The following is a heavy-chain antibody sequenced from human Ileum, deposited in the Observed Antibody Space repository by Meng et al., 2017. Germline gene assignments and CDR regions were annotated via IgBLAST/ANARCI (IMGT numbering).Heavy chain of an antibody. D-gene: IGHD6-19*01. CDR1: GFLSNNYW. CDR2: INEDGSEK. CDR3: ARSTHSSASE. J-gene: IGHJ1*01. V-gene: IGHV3-7*01. Sequence: GESLKISCAASGFLSNNYWMSWVRQAPGKGLEWVAHINEDGSEKLYVDSVKGRFTTSRDSAKNSLYLQMNSLRAEGTAVYYCARSTHSSASEWGQGTLVTVSS.